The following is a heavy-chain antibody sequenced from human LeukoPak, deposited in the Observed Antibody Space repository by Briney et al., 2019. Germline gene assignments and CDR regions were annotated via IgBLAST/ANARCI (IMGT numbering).Heavy chain of an antibody. CDR3: ARDHHRRLYDSQARNTFDI. CDR2: INHSGST. J-gene: IGHJ3*02. CDR1: GGSFSGYY. Sequence: SETLSLTCAVYGGSFSGYYWSWIRQPPGKGLEWIGEINHSGSTNYNPSLKSRVTISVDTSKNQFSLKLSSVTAADTAVYYCARDHHRRLYDSQARNTFDIWGQGTMVTVSS. D-gene: IGHD3-22*01. V-gene: IGHV4-34*01.